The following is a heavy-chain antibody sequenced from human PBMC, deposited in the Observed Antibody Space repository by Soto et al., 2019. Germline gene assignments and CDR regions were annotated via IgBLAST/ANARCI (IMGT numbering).Heavy chain of an antibody. V-gene: IGHV4-34*01. CDR3: AGASRAPLITGTTRGWFDP. Sequence: SETLSLTCAVYGGSFSGYYWSWIRQPPGKGLEWIGEINHSGSTNYNPSLKSRVTISVDTSKNQFSLKLSSVTAADTAVYYCAGASRAPLITGTTRGWFDPWGQGTLVTVSS. CDR2: INHSGST. CDR1: GGSFSGYY. J-gene: IGHJ5*02. D-gene: IGHD1-7*01.